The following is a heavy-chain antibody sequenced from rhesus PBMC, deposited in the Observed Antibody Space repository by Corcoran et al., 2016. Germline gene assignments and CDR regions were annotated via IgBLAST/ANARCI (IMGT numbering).Heavy chain of an antibody. Sequence: QLQLQESGPGLVKPSETLSLPCSVSGGSLSSSYRWSCLRQPPRKGMGLCGYIYGSSTSTNYNPALKSRVTIAKDTSKNQFSLKLSSVTAADTAVYYCAREGGGITIFGVVMAPPSYDAFDFWGQGLRVTVSS. CDR1: GGSLSSSYR. V-gene: IGHV4S18*01. CDR2: IYGSSTST. D-gene: IGHD3-3*01. CDR3: AREGGGITIFGVVMAPPSYDAFDF. J-gene: IGHJ3*01.